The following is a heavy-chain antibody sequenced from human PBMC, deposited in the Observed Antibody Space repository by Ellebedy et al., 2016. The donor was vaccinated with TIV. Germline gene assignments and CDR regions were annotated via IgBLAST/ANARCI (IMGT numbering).Heavy chain of an antibody. J-gene: IGHJ4*02. CDR3: VRGRRHGDRPYYFDY. V-gene: IGHV4-34*01. D-gene: IGHD4-17*01. CDR1: GGSFRGYY. CDR2: INHSGST. Sequence: MPGGSLRLSCAVYGGSFRGYYCSWIRQPPEKGLEWIGEINHSGSTNYNPSLKRRVTISVDTSKNQFSLNLSSVTAADTAVYYCVRGRRHGDRPYYFDYWGQGTLVTVTS.